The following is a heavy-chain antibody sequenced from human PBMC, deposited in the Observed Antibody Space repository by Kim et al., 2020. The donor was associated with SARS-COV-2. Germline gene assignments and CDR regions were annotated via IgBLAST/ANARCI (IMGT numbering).Heavy chain of an antibody. CDR3: ARASTLYSSGYYALDY. J-gene: IGHJ4*02. V-gene: IGHV4-59*01. D-gene: IGHD3-22*01. CDR1: GGSISSYY. CDR2: IYYSGST. Sequence: SETLSLTCTVSGGSISSYYWSWIRQPPGKGLEWIGYIYYSGSTNYNPSLKSRVTISIDTSKNQFSLQLSSVTAADTAVYYCARASTLYSSGYYALDYWGPGTPGTVSP.